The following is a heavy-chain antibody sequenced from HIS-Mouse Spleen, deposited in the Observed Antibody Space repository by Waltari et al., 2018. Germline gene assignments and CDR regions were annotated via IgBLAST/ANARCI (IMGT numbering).Heavy chain of an antibody. V-gene: IGHV1-8*01. CDR3: ARGHDYSNYFDY. CDR2: MNPNSGNT. J-gene: IGHJ4*02. CDR1: RYTFPSHD. D-gene: IGHD4-4*01. Sequence: QLPLLQSGAEGQNPAAALKVSCKASRYTFPSHDINPVRQATGQGLEWMGWMNPNSGNTGYAQKFQGRVTMNRNTSISTAYMELSSLRSEDTAVYYCARGHDYSNYFDYWGQGTLVTVSS.